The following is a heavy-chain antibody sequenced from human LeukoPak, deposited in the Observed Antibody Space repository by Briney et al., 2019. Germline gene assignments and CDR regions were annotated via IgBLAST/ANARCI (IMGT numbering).Heavy chain of an antibody. CDR3: ASLYYDILTGYLYFDY. V-gene: IGHV4-34*01. CDR2: INHSGST. D-gene: IGHD3-9*01. J-gene: IGHJ4*02. Sequence: SETLSLTCAVYGGSFSGYYWSWIRQPPGKGLEWIGEINHSGSTNYNPSLKSRVTISVDTSKNQFSLKLSSVTAADTAVYYCASLYYDILTGYLYFDYWGQGTLVTVSS. CDR1: GGSFSGYY.